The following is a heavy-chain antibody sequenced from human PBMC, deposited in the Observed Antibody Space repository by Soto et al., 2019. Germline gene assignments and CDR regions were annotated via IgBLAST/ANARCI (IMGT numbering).Heavy chain of an antibody. V-gene: IGHV3-30*18. J-gene: IGHJ4*02. D-gene: IGHD3-10*01. CDR2: ISYDGNNK. Sequence: QVQLVESGGGVVQPGRSLRLSCVASAFSFSSYAMHWVRQAPGKGLEWVAVISYDGNNKWYADSVKGRFTISRDKYENTLYLQMTSLRAEDTAVYYGAKNYYGAGSYLMMDDYWGQGTLVTVSA. CDR3: AKNYYGAGSYLMMDDY. CDR1: AFSFSSYA.